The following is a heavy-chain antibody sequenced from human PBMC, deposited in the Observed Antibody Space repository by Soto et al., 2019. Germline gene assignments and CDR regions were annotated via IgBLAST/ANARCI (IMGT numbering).Heavy chain of an antibody. D-gene: IGHD3-9*01. J-gene: IGHJ4*02. CDR1: GFTFSSYA. Sequence: VQLVESGGGVVQPGRSLRLSCVASGFTFSSYALHWVRQAPGKGLEWVAVTSYDGSNKYYADSVEGRFTISGDNSKNTLYLQTSSLTTEDTAMYYCARDWETSATGLIDSWGQGTLVTVSS. CDR2: TSYDGSNK. CDR3: ARDWETSATGLIDS. V-gene: IGHV3-30-3*01.